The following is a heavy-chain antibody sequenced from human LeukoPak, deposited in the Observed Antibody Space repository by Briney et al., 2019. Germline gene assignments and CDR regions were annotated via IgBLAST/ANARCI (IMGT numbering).Heavy chain of an antibody. CDR3: ARDSGDYCDTHFDY. CDR2: KYTGGSDT. Sequence: GESLKISCRGSGYSFTSYCLGWVRQMPGKGLEWMVFKYTGGSDTRYSPSFQGQVTIPAEKSISTAYLQWSSLKASDTAMDYCARDSGDYCDTHFDYWGQGTLVTVSS. D-gene: IGHD4-17*01. CDR1: GYSFTSYC. J-gene: IGHJ4*02. V-gene: IGHV5-51*01.